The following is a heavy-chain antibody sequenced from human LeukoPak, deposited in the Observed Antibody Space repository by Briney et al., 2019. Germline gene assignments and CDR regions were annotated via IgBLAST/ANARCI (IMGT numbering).Heavy chain of an antibody. V-gene: IGHV3-53*01. CDR3: ARGPPVVR. Sequence: QAGGSLRLSCAASGFTDSSNYRSWVRQAPGKGLEWVSVIYSGGSTYYADSVKGRFTISRDNSKNTLYLQMNSLRAEDTAVYFCARGPPVVRWGQGTLVTVSS. J-gene: IGHJ4*02. D-gene: IGHD4-23*01. CDR1: GFTDSSNY. CDR2: IYSGGST.